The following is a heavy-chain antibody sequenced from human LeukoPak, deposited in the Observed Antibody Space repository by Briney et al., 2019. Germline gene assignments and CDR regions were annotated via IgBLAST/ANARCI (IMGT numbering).Heavy chain of an antibody. V-gene: IGHV3-11*04. Sequence: GGSVRLSCAASGLTFSDYYMTWLRQAPGKGLEWVSSISGSGTTTYSADSVRGRFTVSRDNAKNSVFLYMNSLRAEDTAVYYCAIQITMIVVVPYFDYWGQGTLVTVSS. D-gene: IGHD3-22*01. CDR1: GLTFSDYY. J-gene: IGHJ4*02. CDR2: ISGSGTTT. CDR3: AIQITMIVVVPYFDY.